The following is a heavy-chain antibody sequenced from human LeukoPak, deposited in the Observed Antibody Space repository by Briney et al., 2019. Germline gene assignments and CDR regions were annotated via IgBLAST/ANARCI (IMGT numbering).Heavy chain of an antibody. CDR2: ISSSSSYI. V-gene: IGHV3-21*01. CDR1: GFTFSSYS. CDR3: ARGLGITMIVVVTDAFDI. D-gene: IGHD3-22*01. Sequence: GGSLRLSCAASGFTFSSYSMNWGRQASGKGLKWVSSISSSSSYIYYADSVKGRFTISRDNAKNSLYLQMNSLRAEDTAVYYCARGLGITMIVVVTDAFDIWGQGTMVTVSS. J-gene: IGHJ3*02.